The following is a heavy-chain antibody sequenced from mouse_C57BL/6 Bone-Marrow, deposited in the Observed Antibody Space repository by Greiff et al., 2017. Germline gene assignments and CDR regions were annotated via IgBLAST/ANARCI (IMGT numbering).Heavy chain of an antibody. CDR2: IDPENGDT. Sequence: EVKLQESGAELVRPGASVKLSCTASGFNIKDDYMHWVKQRPEQGLEWIGWIDPENGDTEYASKFQGKATITADTSSNTAYLQLSSLTSEDTAVYYCTTYYYGSSSGYAMDYWGQGTSVTVSS. J-gene: IGHJ4*01. V-gene: IGHV14-4*01. CDR3: TTYYYGSSSGYAMDY. D-gene: IGHD1-1*01. CDR1: GFNIKDDY.